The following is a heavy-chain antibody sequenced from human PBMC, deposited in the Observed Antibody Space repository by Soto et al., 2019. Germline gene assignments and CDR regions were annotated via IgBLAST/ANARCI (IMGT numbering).Heavy chain of an antibody. Sequence: SETLSLTCTVSGGSISSSTYYWGWIRQPPGKGLEWIGSIYHSGSTYYNPSLVSRVTISVDTSKNQFSLRLSSVTAADTAVYYCARQTYYYDSSGYQHYYYHGMDVWGQGTTVTVSS. CDR3: ARQTYYYDSSGYQHYYYHGMDV. CDR2: IYHSGST. CDR1: GGSISSSTYY. J-gene: IGHJ6*02. V-gene: IGHV4-39*01. D-gene: IGHD3-22*01.